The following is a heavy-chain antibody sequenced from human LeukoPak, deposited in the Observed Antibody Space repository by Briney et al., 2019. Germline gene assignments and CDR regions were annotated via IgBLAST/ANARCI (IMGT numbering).Heavy chain of an antibody. CDR3: AKDGELRFLEWFTYFDY. D-gene: IGHD3-3*01. CDR2: ISGSGGST. Sequence: EGSLRLSCAASGFTFSSYAMSWVRQAPGKGLEWVSAISGSGGSTYYADSVKGRFTISRDNSKNTLYLQMNSLRAEDTAVYYCAKDGELRFLEWFTYFDYWGQGTLVTVSS. V-gene: IGHV3-23*01. CDR1: GFTFSSYA. J-gene: IGHJ4*02.